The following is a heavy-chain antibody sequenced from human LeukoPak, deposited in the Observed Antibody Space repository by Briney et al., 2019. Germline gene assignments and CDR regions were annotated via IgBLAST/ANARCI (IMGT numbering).Heavy chain of an antibody. V-gene: IGHV3-9*01. J-gene: IGHJ3*02. Sequence: HLGRSLRLSCAASGFIFDAYAMHWVRQAPGKGLEWVSGISWNSGSIGYADSVKGRFTISRDNAKNSLYLQMNSLRAEDTALYYCAILNDAFDIWGQGTMVTVSS. CDR2: ISWNSGSI. CDR1: GFIFDAYA. CDR3: AILNDAFDI.